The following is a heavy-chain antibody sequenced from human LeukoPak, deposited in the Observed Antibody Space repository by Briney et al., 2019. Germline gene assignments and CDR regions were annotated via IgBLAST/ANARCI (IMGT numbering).Heavy chain of an antibody. D-gene: IGHD5-18*01. CDR2: ITYNSGTI. CDR1: GFSFNDYA. Sequence: GGSLRLSCAASGFSFNDYAMQWVRQAPGKGLEWVSYITYNSGTIFYADSVKGRFTISRDNAKDPLYLQMSSLRDEDTAVYYCARDSGYSYADDYWGQGTLVTVSS. CDR3: ARDSGYSYADDY. V-gene: IGHV3-48*02. J-gene: IGHJ4*02.